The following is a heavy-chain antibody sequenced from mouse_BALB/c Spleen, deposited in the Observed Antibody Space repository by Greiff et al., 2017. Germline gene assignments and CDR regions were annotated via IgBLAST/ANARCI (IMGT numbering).Heavy chain of an antibody. D-gene: IGHD1-1*01. CDR1: GFAFSSYY. CDR3: ARHPRGSSYRFAY. J-gene: IGHJ3*01. CDR2: ISSGGGST. V-gene: IGHV5-12-1*01. Sequence: EVKLVESGGGLVKPGGSLKLSCAASGFAFSSYYMSWVRQTPEKRLEWVAYISSGGGSTYYPDTVKGRFTISRDNAKNTLYLQMSSLKSEDTAMYYCARHPRGSSYRFAYWGQGTLVTVSA.